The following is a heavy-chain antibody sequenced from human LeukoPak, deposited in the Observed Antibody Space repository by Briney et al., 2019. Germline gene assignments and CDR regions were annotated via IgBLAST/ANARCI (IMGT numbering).Heavy chain of an antibody. J-gene: IGHJ4*02. V-gene: IGHV4-31*03. CDR1: GDSIRRGYY. Sequence: PSETLSLTCIVSGDSIRRGYYWSWIRQLPGKGLEWIGYIYYGGSTFYSPSLKSRVTISVDPSKNQFSLELSSVTAADTAVYYCARGLVVLAAFDNWGQGTLVTVSS. D-gene: IGHD2-15*01. CDR2: IYYGGST. CDR3: ARGLVVLAAFDN.